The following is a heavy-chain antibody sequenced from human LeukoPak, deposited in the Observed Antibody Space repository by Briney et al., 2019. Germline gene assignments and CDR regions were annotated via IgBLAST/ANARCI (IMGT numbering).Heavy chain of an antibody. J-gene: IGHJ4*02. CDR3: ARDLNC. CDR1: GFPFSNSY. CDR2: INSDGST. V-gene: IGHV3-53*01. Sequence: PGGSLRLSCVASGFPFSNSYITWVRQAPGKGLEWVSIINSDGSTYYTDSVKGRITISRDNSKNTVFLQMNSLRAEDTAVYYCARDLNCWGQGTLVTVSS.